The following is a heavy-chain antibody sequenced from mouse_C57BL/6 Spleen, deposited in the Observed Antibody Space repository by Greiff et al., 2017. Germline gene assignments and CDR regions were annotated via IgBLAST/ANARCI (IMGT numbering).Heavy chain of an antibody. D-gene: IGHD1-1*01. CDR2: IYPGDGDT. CDR3: ARPDYGSRTGYWYFDV. J-gene: IGHJ1*03. CDR1: GYAFSSYW. V-gene: IGHV1-80*01. Sequence: VQLQQSGAELVKPGASVKISCKASGYAFSSYWMNWVKQRPGKGLEWIGQIYPGDGDTNYNGKFKGKATLTADKSSSTAYMQLSSLTSEDSAVYFCARPDYGSRTGYWYFDVWGTGTTVTVSS.